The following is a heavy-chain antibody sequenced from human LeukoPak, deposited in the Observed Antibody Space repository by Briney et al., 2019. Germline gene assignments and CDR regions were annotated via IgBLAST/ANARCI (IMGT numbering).Heavy chain of an antibody. Sequence: GGSLRLSCTVSGITLSNYGMSWVRQAPGKGLEWVAGISDSGGSTKYADSVKGRFTISRDNPKNTLYLQMNSLRVEDAAVYFCAKRGVVIRVILVGFHKEAYYFDSWGQGALVTVSS. D-gene: IGHD3-22*01. V-gene: IGHV3-23*01. CDR3: AKRGVVIRVILVGFHKEAYYFDS. CDR2: ISDSGGST. CDR1: GITLSNYG. J-gene: IGHJ4*02.